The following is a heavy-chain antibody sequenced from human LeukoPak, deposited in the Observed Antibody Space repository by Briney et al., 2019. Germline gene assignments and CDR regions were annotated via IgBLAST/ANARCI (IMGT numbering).Heavy chain of an antibody. J-gene: IGHJ4*02. CDR1: GYTFTSYG. CDR3: ARGLERWLQFIFDY. V-gene: IGHV1-18*01. Sequence: ASVKVSCKASGYTFTSYGISWVRQAPGQGLEWMGWINAYNGNTNYAQKLQGRVTMTTDTSTSTAYMELRSLRSDDTAVYYCARGLERWLQFIFDYWGQGTLVTVSS. D-gene: IGHD5-24*01. CDR2: INAYNGNT.